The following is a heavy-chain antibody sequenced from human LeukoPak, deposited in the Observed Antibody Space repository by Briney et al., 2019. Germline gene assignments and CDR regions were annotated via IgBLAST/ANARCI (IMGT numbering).Heavy chain of an antibody. V-gene: IGHV1-2*02. CDR1: GYTFTGYY. CDR3: ARDGSGSYYFEAYYYYMDV. J-gene: IGHJ6*03. CDR2: INPNSGGT. D-gene: IGHD3-10*01. Sequence: ASVKVSCKASGYTFTGYYMHWVRQAPGQGLEWMGWINPNSGGTNYAQKFRGRVTMTTDTSTSTAYMELRSLRSDDTAVYYCARDGSGSYYFEAYYYYMDVWGKGTTVTISS.